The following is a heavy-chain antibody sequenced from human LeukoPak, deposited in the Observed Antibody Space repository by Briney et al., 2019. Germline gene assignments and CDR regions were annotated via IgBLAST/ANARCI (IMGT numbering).Heavy chain of an antibody. Sequence: SETLSLTCTVSGGSISSYYWSWIRQPAGKGLEWIGRIYTSGSTNYNPSLKSRVTISVDKSENQFSLKLSSVTAADTAVYYCARDLYCSSTSCRANNWFDPWGQGTLVTVSS. CDR2: IYTSGST. J-gene: IGHJ5*02. CDR1: GGSISSYY. D-gene: IGHD2-2*01. V-gene: IGHV4-4*07. CDR3: ARDLYCSSTSCRANNWFDP.